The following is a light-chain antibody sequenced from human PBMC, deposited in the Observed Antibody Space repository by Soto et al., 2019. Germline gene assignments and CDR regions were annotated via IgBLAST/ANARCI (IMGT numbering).Light chain of an antibody. J-gene: IGKJ4*01. Sequence: DIVMTQSPDSLAVSLGERATINCKSSQSVLFNSNNKNYLAWYQQKPGQPPKLLIYWASTLESGVPDRFSGSGSGTDFTLTISSLQAEDVAVYYCQQYYSSPLTFGGGTKVDIK. CDR3: QQYYSSPLT. CDR2: WAS. CDR1: QSVLFNSNNKNY. V-gene: IGKV4-1*01.